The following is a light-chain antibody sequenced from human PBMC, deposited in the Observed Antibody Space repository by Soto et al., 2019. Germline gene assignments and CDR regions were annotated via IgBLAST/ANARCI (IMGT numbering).Light chain of an antibody. V-gene: IGKV3-15*01. CDR1: QSVSSN. CDR3: QQYDNWPPLT. Sequence: EIVITQSPATLSLSPGERATLSCRASQSVSSNLAWYQQKPGQAPRLLIYGASTRATGVPARFSGSGSGTEFTLTISTLQSEDFAVYYCQQYDNWPPLTFGGGTRWIS. J-gene: IGKJ4*01. CDR2: GAS.